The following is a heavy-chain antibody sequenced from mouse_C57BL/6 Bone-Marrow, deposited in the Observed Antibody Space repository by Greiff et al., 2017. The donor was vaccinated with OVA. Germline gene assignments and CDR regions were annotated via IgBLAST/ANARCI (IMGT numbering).Heavy chain of an antibody. V-gene: IGHV1-42*01. J-gene: IGHJ3*01. CDR1: GYSFTGYY. D-gene: IGHD4-1*01. Sequence: EVHLVESGPELVKPGASVKISCKASGYSFTGYYMNWVKQSPEKSLEWIGEINPSTGGTTYNQKFKAKATLTVDKSSSTAYMQLKSLTSEDSAVYYCARGGTCPFAYWGQGTLVTVSA. CDR2: INPSTGGT. CDR3: ARGGTCPFAY.